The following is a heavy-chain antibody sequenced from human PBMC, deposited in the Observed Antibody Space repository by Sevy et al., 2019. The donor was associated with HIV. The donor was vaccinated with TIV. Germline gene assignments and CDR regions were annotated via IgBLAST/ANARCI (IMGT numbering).Heavy chain of an antibody. CDR2: ISSSSSYI. Sequence: GGSLRLSCAASGFIVRSNYMTWVRQAPGKGLEWVSSISSSSSYIDYAYSVKGRFTISRDNAKNSLYLQMNSLRAEDTDVYYCAREYSSGWRKFNLFDPWGQGTLVTVSS. CDR3: AREYSSGWRKFNLFDP. J-gene: IGHJ5*02. CDR1: GFIVRSNY. V-gene: IGHV3-21*06. D-gene: IGHD6-19*01.